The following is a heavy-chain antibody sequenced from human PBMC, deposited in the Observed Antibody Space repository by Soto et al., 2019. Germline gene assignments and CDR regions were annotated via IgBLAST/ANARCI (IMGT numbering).Heavy chain of an antibody. CDR3: ARLFRIAARPEDEDYYYYMDV. CDR1: GFTFSSYW. CDR2: IKQDGSEK. D-gene: IGHD6-6*01. V-gene: IGHV3-7*01. J-gene: IGHJ6*03. Sequence: GGSLRLSCAASGFTFSSYWMSWVRQAPGKGLEWVANIKQDGSEKYYVDSVKGRFTISRDNAKNSLYLQMNSLRAEDTAVYYCARLFRIAARPEDEDYYYYMDVWGKGTTVTVSS.